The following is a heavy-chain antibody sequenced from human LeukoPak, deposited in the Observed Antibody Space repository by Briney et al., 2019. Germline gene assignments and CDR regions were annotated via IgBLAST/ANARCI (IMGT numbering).Heavy chain of an antibody. CDR1: GGSISSYY. D-gene: IGHD1-26*01. J-gene: IGHJ4*02. CDR3: ARRSLVGATYDY. Sequence: PSETLSLTCTVSGGSISSYYWSWIRPPPGKGLEWIGYIYYSGSTNHNPSLKSRVTISVDTSKNQFSLKLSSVTAADTAVYYCARRSLVGATYDYWGQGTLVTVSS. V-gene: IGHV4-59*08. CDR2: IYYSGST.